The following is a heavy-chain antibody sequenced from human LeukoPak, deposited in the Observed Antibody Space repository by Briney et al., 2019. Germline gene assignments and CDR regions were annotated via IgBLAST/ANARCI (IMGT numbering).Heavy chain of an antibody. CDR3: ARQTSSGWYGLTYLDY. CDR2: IYYSGST. V-gene: IGHV4-39*01. J-gene: IGHJ4*02. CDR1: GGSISSSSYY. Sequence: SETLSLTCTVSGGSISSSSYYWGWIRQPPGTGLEWIGSIYYSGSTYYNPSLKSRVTISVDTSKNQFSLKLSSVTAADTAVYYCARQTSSGWYGLTYLDYWGQGTLVTVSS. D-gene: IGHD6-19*01.